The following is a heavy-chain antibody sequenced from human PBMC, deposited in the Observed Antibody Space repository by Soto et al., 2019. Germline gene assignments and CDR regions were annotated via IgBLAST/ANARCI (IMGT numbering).Heavy chain of an antibody. CDR1: GGSFSGYY. CDR3: ARGKLSDYVWGSYRYHFDY. Sequence: SETLSLTCAVYGGSFSGYYWSWIRQPPGKGLEWIGEINHSGSTNYNPSLKSRVTVSVDTSKNQFSLKLSSVTAADTAVYYCARGKLSDYVWGSYRYHFDYWGQGTVVTVSS. CDR2: INHSGST. D-gene: IGHD3-16*02. J-gene: IGHJ4*02. V-gene: IGHV4-34*01.